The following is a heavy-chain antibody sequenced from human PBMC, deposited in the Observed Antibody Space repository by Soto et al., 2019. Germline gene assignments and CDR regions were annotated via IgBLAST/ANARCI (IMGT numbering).Heavy chain of an antibody. D-gene: IGHD3-16*01. Sequence: QVQLVQSGDEEKKPGASVKVSCKASGYIFVNYGIAWVRQAPGQGLEWMGWISPYTGNTHSATKVQGRLTMTTDTSTSTAYMDLGNLTSDDTAVYYCVMVDNYVTPTPQDVWGQGTTVTVSS. V-gene: IGHV1-18*01. CDR2: ISPYTGNT. J-gene: IGHJ6*02. CDR1: GYIFVNYG. CDR3: VMVDNYVTPTPQDV.